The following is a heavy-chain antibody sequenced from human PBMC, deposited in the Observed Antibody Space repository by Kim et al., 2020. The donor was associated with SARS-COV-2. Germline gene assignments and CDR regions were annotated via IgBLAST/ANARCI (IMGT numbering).Heavy chain of an antibody. D-gene: IGHD3-10*01. V-gene: IGHV3-23*01. CDR2: ISGSGGST. CDR3: AKDTEGSGSYYNYGMDV. CDR1: GFTFSSYA. J-gene: IGHJ6*02. Sequence: GGSLRLSCAASGFTFSSYAMSWVRQAPGKGLEWVSAISGSGGSTYYADSVKGRFTISRDNSKNTLYLQMNSLRAEDSAVYYCAKDTEGSGSYYNYGMDVWGQGTTVTVSS.